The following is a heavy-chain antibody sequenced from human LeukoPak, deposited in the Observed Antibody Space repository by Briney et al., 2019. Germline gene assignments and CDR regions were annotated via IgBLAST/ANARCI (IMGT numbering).Heavy chain of an antibody. CDR2: INHSGST. CDR3: ARVLHSSTSFGFDP. CDR1: GGSFSGYY. D-gene: IGHD2-2*01. J-gene: IGHJ5*02. V-gene: IGHV4-34*01. Sequence: SETLSLTCAVYGGSFSGYYWSWIRQPPGKGLEWIGEINHSGSTNYNPSLKSRVSISVDTSTNQFSLKLSSVTAADTAVYYCARVLHSSTSFGFDPWGQGTLVTVSS.